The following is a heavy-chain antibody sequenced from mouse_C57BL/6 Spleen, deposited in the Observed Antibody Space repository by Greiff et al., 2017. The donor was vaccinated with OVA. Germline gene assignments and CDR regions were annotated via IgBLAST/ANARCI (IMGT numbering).Heavy chain of an antibody. D-gene: IGHD2-10*01. V-gene: IGHV1-61*01. J-gene: IGHJ4*01. CDR1: GYTFTSYW. Sequence: QVQLQQPGAELVRPGSSVKLSCKASGYTFTSYWMDWVKQRPGQGLEWIGNIYPSDSETHYNQKFKDKATLTVDKSSSTAYMPLSHLTSEDSAVYYCARTPPTRYAMDYWGQGTSVTVSS. CDR3: ARTPPTRYAMDY. CDR2: IYPSDSET.